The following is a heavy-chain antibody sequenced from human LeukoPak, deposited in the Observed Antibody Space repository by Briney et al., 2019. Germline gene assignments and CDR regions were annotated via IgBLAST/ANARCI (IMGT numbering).Heavy chain of an antibody. V-gene: IGHV1-69*04. Sequence: SSVCVSSEPSGGTFSSYAISCVRQAPGQGLGWMGRIIPIFGIANYAQKFQGRVTITADKSTSTAYMELSRLRSEDTAVYYCARDPDSGWESVDVWGQGTTVTVSS. D-gene: IGHD6-19*01. CDR3: ARDPDSGWESVDV. CDR2: IIPIFGIA. J-gene: IGHJ6*02. CDR1: GGTFSSYA.